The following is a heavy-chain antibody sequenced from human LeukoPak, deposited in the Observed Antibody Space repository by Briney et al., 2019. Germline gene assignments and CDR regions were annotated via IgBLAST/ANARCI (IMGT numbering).Heavy chain of an antibody. CDR3: ARGLCTSTGCYQGPFDF. V-gene: IGHV3-15*01. CDR2: IKNKTNGGTT. J-gene: IGHJ4*02. CDR1: GFTFSSYA. Sequence: GGSLRLSCAASGFTFSSYAMHWVRQAPGKGLEWVGHIKNKTNGGTTDYAAPVKGRFSISRDDSKKTLYLQMNRLRTEDTAVYYCARGLCTSTGCYQGPFDFWGQGVLVTVSS. D-gene: IGHD2-2*01.